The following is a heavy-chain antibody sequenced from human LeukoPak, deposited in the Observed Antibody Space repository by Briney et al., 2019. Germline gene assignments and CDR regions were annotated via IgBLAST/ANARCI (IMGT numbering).Heavy chain of an antibody. Sequence: VASVKVSCKASGYTFTGYYMHWVRQAPGQGLEWMGWINPNSGGTNYAQKFQGRVTMTRDTSISTAYMELRSLRSDDTAVYYCARSYSSGWYNWFDPWGQGTLVTVSS. D-gene: IGHD6-19*01. CDR1: GYTFTGYY. CDR3: ARSYSSGWYNWFDP. CDR2: INPNSGGT. V-gene: IGHV1-2*02. J-gene: IGHJ5*02.